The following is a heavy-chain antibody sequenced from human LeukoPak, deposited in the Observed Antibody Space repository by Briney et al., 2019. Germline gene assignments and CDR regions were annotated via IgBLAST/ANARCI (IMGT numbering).Heavy chain of an antibody. CDR1: GYTFTSYG. CDR3: ARGYVDTAMAIRPYYYYYMDV. D-gene: IGHD5-18*01. J-gene: IGHJ6*03. CDR2: ISAYNGNT. V-gene: IGHV1-18*01. Sequence: ASVKVSCKASGYTFTSYGISWVRQAPGQGLEWMGWISAYNGNTNYAQKLQGRVTMTTDTSTSTAYMELRSLRSDDTAVYYCARGYVDTAMAIRPYYYYYMDVWGKGTTVTVSS.